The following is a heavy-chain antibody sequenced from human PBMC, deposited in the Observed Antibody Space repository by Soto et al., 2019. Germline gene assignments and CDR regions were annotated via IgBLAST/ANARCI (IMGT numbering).Heavy chain of an antibody. CDR3: ARDLGVGAASDY. CDR1: GYTFTSYA. J-gene: IGHJ4*02. V-gene: IGHV1-3*01. Sequence: QVQLVQSGAEVKKPGASVKVSCKASGYTFTSYAMHWVRQAPGQRLEWMGWINAGNGNTKYSQKFQGRVTITRDTSASTAYMELSSLRSEDTAVYYCARDLGVGAASDYWGQETLVTVSS. D-gene: IGHD1-26*01. CDR2: INAGNGNT.